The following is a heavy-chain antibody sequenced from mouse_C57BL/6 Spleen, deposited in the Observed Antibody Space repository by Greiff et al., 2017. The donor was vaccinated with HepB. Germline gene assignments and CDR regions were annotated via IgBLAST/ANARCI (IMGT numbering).Heavy chain of an antibody. CDR1: GYSITSGYY. J-gene: IGHJ2*01. V-gene: IGHV3-6*01. CDR2: ISYDGSN. CDR3: ARFGPLDY. Sequence: EVKLMESGPGLVKPSQSLSLTCSVPGYSITSGYYWNWIRQFPGNNLEWMGYISYDGSNNYNPSLKNRISITRDTSKNQFFLKLNSVTTEDTATYYCARFGPLDYWGQGTTLTVSS.